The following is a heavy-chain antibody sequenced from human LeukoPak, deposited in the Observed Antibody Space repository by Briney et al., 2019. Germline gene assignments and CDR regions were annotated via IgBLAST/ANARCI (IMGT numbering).Heavy chain of an antibody. CDR3: ARLGWVAVAGVQYYFDY. D-gene: IGHD6-19*01. Sequence: GASVTLSCKASGYTFTSYYIHWVRQAPGQGLEWMGIINPSGGSTTYARNFQGRVTMTRDTSTSTVYMDLSSLRSEDTAVYYCARLGWVAVAGVQYYFDYWGQGTLVTVSS. J-gene: IGHJ4*02. V-gene: IGHV1-46*01. CDR1: GYTFTSYY. CDR2: INPSGGST.